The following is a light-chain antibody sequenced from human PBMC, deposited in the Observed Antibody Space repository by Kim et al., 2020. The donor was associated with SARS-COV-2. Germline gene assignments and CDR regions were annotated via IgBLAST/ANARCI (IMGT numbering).Light chain of an antibody. Sequence: SPGDSAPLSCRTSQSINTNVAWFQHKPGQAPRLLIYGASTRTTGIPARFSGSGSGTEFTLTITSLQSEDLAVYFCQQYQDWPRTFGQGTKVDIK. CDR2: GAS. CDR1: QSINTN. CDR3: QQYQDWPRT. V-gene: IGKV3-15*01. J-gene: IGKJ1*01.